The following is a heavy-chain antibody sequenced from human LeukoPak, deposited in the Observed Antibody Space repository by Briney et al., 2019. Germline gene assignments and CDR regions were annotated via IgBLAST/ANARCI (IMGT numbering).Heavy chain of an antibody. CDR3: AKDRTFGVVIIFDY. CDR1: GFTFSSYA. V-gene: IGHV3-30-3*01. J-gene: IGHJ4*02. CDR2: ISYDGSNK. D-gene: IGHD3-3*01. Sequence: TGGSLRLSCAASGFTFSSYAMHWVRQAPGKGLEWVAVISYDGSNKYYADSVKGRFTISRDNSKNTLYLQMNSLRAEDTAVYYCAKDRTFGVVIIFDYWGQGTLVTVSS.